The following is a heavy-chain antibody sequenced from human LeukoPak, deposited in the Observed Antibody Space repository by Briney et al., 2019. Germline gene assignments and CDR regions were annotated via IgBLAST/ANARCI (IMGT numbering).Heavy chain of an antibody. V-gene: IGHV4-61*01. D-gene: IGHD3-22*01. Sequence: PSETLSLTCIVSGGSISSGSYYWSWIRQPPGKGLGWIGYIYYSGSTNYNPSLKSRVTISVDTSKNQFSLKLSSVTAADTAVYYCARDEYYYDSSGYRSDAFDIWGQGTMVTVSS. CDR2: IYYSGST. J-gene: IGHJ3*02. CDR1: GGSISSGSYY. CDR3: ARDEYYYDSSGYRSDAFDI.